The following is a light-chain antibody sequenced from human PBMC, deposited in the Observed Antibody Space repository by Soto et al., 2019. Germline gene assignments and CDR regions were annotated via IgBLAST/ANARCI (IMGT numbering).Light chain of an antibody. J-gene: IGKJ2*01. V-gene: IGKV1-33*01. CDR2: GAS. Sequence: DIQMTQYPSSLSASVGDRVTITCKASQDIRKYLTWYQQEPGKAPKLLIYGASNLEPGVPSRFSGRGSETDFTFTISSLRPEDFATYYCQQYADVPYTFGRGTKLEIK. CDR1: QDIRKY. CDR3: QQYADVPYT.